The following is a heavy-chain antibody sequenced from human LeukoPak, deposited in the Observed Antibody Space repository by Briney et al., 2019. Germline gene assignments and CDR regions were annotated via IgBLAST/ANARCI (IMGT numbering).Heavy chain of an antibody. J-gene: IGHJ5*02. CDR3: VRPYCGGECQSKNNWFDP. CDR1: GGSISSGSYY. Sequence: SETLSLTCTVSGGSISSGSYYWSWIRQPAGKGLEWIGRIYTSGSTNYHPSLKSRVTISVDTSKNQFSLKVTSVTAADTAVYYCVRPYCGGECQSKNNWFDPWGQGTLVTVSS. V-gene: IGHV4-61*02. CDR2: IYTSGST. D-gene: IGHD2-21*01.